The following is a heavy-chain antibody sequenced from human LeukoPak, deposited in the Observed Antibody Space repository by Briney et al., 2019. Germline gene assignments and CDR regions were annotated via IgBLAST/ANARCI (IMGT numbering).Heavy chain of an antibody. J-gene: IGHJ5*02. V-gene: IGHV7-4-1*02. D-gene: IGHD3-10*01. CDR1: GYTFTSYG. CDR3: ARERTSMVRGVKSWFDP. CDR2: INTNTGNP. Sequence: ASVKVSCKASGYTFTSYGISWVRQAPGQGLEWMGWINTNTGNPTYAQGFTGRFVFSLDTSVSTAYLQISSLKAEDTAVYYCARERTSMVRGVKSWFDPWGQGTLVTVSS.